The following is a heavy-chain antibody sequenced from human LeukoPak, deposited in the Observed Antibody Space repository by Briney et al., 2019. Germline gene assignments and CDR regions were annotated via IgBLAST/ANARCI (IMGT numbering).Heavy chain of an antibody. V-gene: IGHV1-46*01. CDR3: ARAFTVRSRNDI. Sequence: GASVKVSCKASGYTFTTYYMHWVRQAPGQGLEWMGIINPSGGSTTYAQKFQGRVTMTRDTSTSTVYMELSSLRSEDTAFFFCARAFTVRSRNDIWGQGTLVTVSS. D-gene: IGHD4-11*01. CDR1: GYTFTTYY. J-gene: IGHJ4*02. CDR2: INPSGGST.